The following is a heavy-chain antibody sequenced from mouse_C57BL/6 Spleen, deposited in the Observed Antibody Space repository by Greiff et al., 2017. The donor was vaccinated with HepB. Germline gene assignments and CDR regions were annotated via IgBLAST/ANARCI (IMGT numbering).Heavy chain of an antibody. CDR1: GISLTSYG. V-gene: IGHV2-6*01. CDR2: IWGVGST. Sequence: QVQLKESRPGLVAPSQSLSITSTVSGISLTSYGVDWVRQSPGKGLEWLGVIWGVGSTNYNSALKSRLSISKDNSKSQVFLKMNSLQTDDTYMYYYARREYAFPFAYCGQGTLVIVSA. D-gene: IGHD5-2*01. J-gene: IGHJ3*01. CDR3: ARREYAFPFAY.